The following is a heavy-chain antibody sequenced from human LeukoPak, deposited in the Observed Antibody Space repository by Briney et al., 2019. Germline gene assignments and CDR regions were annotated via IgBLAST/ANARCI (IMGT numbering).Heavy chain of an antibody. CDR1: GYTFTGYY. CDR3: VRDPLYESGPPVDY. Sequence: ASVKVSCKASGYTFTGYYMHWVRQAPGQGLEWMGWINPNSGGTNYAQKFQGRVTMTRDTSISTAYMELSRLRSDDTAVYYCVRDPLYESGPPVDYWGQGTLVTVSS. V-gene: IGHV1-2*02. CDR2: INPNSGGT. J-gene: IGHJ4*02. D-gene: IGHD2/OR15-2a*01.